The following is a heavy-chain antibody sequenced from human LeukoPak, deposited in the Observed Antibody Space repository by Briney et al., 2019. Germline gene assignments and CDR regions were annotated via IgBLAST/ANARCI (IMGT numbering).Heavy chain of an antibody. J-gene: IGHJ4*02. CDR3: ARGQRTWDHRGDYFDY. CDR1: GGSISSYY. CDR2: IYYSGST. V-gene: IGHV4-59*01. Sequence: SETLSLTCTVSGGSISSYYWSWIRQPPGKGLEWIGYIYYSGSTNYNPSLKSRVTISVDTSKNQFSLKLSSVTAADTAVYYCARGQRTWDHRGDYFDYWGQGTLVTVSS. D-gene: IGHD1-26*01.